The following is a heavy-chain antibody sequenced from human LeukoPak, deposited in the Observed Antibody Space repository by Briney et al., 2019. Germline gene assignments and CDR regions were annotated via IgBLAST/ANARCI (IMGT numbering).Heavy chain of an antibody. Sequence: SETLSLTCTVSGGSISSYYWSWIRQPPGKGLEWIEHIHYTGSTNYNPSLKSRVTISLDTSKNQFSLHLSSVTAADTAVYSCARAGRGGFDFDYWGQGALVTVSS. CDR2: IHYTGST. CDR1: GGSISSYY. V-gene: IGHV4-59*12. CDR3: ARAGRGGFDFDY. D-gene: IGHD3-16*01. J-gene: IGHJ4*02.